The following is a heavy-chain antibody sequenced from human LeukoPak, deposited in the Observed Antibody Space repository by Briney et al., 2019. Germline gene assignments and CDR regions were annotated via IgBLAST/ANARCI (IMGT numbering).Heavy chain of an antibody. D-gene: IGHD2-2*01. Sequence: ASVKVSCKASGYTFTGYYMHWVRQAPGQGLEWMGWINPNSGGTDYAQKFQGRVTMTRDTSISTAYMELSRLRSDDTAVYYCARDYCSSTSCLFDYWGQGTLVTVSS. J-gene: IGHJ4*02. V-gene: IGHV1-2*02. CDR1: GYTFTGYY. CDR2: INPNSGGT. CDR3: ARDYCSSTSCLFDY.